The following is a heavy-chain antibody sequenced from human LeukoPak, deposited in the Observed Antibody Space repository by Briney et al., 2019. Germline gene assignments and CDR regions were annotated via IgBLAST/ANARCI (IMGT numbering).Heavy chain of an antibody. CDR1: GFSLSTYW. CDR2: IKQDGSEK. Sequence: GGSLRLSCAPSGFSLSTYWMSWVRQAPGKGLEWVANIKQDGSEKYYVDSVKGRFTIPRDNAKNSLYLQMNSLRAEDTAVYYCARVIEGATDYYYYYMDVWGKGTTVTVSS. V-gene: IGHV3-7*01. D-gene: IGHD1-26*01. J-gene: IGHJ6*03. CDR3: ARVIEGATDYYYYYMDV.